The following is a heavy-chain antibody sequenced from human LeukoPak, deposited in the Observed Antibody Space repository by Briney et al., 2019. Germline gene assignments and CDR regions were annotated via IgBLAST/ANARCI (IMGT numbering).Heavy chain of an antibody. Sequence: PGGSLRLSCAASGFIFTSYGMHWVRQAPGKGLEWVAFIRYDGSIKFYADSVKGRFTISRDNSKNTLYLQMNSLRAEDTAVYYCAKDQGRSSSWYGDYFDYWGQGTLVTVSS. CDR3: AKDQGRSSSWYGDYFDY. J-gene: IGHJ4*02. CDR1: GFIFTSYG. D-gene: IGHD6-13*01. CDR2: IRYDGSIK. V-gene: IGHV3-30*02.